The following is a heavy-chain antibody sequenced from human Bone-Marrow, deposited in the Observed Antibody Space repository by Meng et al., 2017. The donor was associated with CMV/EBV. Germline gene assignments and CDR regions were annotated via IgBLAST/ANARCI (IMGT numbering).Heavy chain of an antibody. CDR1: VFTFSCSA. V-gene: IGHV3-23*01. D-gene: IGHD3/OR15-3a*01. CDR2: ISDSGGGT. Sequence: LRHSLAASVFTFSCSAMSWCRQTPRKGLEWVSAISDSGGGTYYADSVKGRFTISRDNSNHTLYLQLTSLRAEDTAVYYCAKGRTSDCWGQGTLVTVSS. J-gene: IGHJ4*02. CDR3: AKGRTSDC.